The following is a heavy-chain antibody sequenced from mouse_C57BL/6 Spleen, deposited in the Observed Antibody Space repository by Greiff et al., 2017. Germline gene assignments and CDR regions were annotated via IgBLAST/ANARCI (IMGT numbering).Heavy chain of an antibody. J-gene: IGHJ3*01. CDR2: ISNGGGST. D-gene: IGHD1-1*01. CDR3: ARRDYDWFAY. Sequence: EVKVVESGGGLVQPGGSLKLSCAASGFTFSDYYMYWVRQTPEKRLEWVAYISNGGGSTYYPDTVKGRFTISRDNAKNTLYLQMSRLKSEDTAMYYCARRDYDWFAYWGQGTLVTVSA. CDR1: GFTFSDYY. V-gene: IGHV5-12*01.